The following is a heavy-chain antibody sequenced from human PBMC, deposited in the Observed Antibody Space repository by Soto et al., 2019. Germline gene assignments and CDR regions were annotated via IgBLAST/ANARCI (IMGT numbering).Heavy chain of an antibody. CDR1: GYTFSSHT. Sequence: ASVKVSCTTSGYTFSSHTRHWVRQAPGQRLEWMGWINAGNGNTKYSQKFQGRVTITRDTSASTAYMELNSLQSEDTAVYYCARESSSSWYVGYGMDVWGQGTTVTVSS. J-gene: IGHJ6*02. CDR3: ARESSSSWYVGYGMDV. D-gene: IGHD6-13*01. V-gene: IGHV1-3*01. CDR2: INAGNGNT.